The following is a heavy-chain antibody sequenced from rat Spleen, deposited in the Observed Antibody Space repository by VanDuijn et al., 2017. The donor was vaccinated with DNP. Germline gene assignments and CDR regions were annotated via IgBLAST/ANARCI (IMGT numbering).Heavy chain of an antibody. J-gene: IGHJ2*01. CDR1: GFIFSNYW. Sequence: EVQLVESGGGPVQPGRSLKLSCVASGFIFSNYWMTWIRQAPGKGLEWVASISNTGDNTYYSDSVKGRFSLSRDNAKSTLYLQVNSLRSEDTATYYCARGGDTTGIPDYFDYWGQGVMVTVSS. CDR2: ISNTGDNT. D-gene: IGHD1-9*01. CDR3: ARGGDTTGIPDYFDY. V-gene: IGHV5-31*01.